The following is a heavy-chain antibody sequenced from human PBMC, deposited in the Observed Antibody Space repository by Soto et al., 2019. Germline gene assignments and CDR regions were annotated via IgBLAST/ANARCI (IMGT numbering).Heavy chain of an antibody. D-gene: IGHD6-13*01. J-gene: IGHJ4*02. CDR3: ARGKIGIAAAGTGIFDY. Sequence: GGSLRLSCAASGFTFSSYWMSWVRQAPGKGLEWVANIKQDGSEKYYVDSVKGRFTISRDNAKNSLYLQMNSLRAEDTAVYYCARGKIGIAAAGTGIFDYWGQGTLVTVSS. V-gene: IGHV3-7*01. CDR2: IKQDGSEK. CDR1: GFTFSSYW.